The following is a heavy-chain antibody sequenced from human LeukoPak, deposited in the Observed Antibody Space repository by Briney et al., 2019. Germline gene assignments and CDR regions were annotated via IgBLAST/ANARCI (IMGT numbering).Heavy chain of an antibody. J-gene: IGHJ1*01. CDR1: GDSVSRSDSY. CDR3: ARRRYYDGSGYLE. CDR2: IYYSGRT. V-gene: IGHV4-39*01. D-gene: IGHD3-22*01. Sequence: SETLSLTCSVSGDSVSRSDSYWDWIRQPPGKGRVWIGTIYYSGRTYCSPSLKSRVTMSVDPSNNQFSLNLRSVTAADTALYYCARRRYYDGSGYLEWGQGTLLSVSS.